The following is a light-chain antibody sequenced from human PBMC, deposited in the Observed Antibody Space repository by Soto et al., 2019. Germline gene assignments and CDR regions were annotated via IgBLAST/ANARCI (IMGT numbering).Light chain of an antibody. Sequence: DIQMTQSPSSLSASVGDKLTITCRANQSITNFLNWYQKKPGEVPKLLIYAASRLESGVPSRFSGSGSGTDFALTINSLQPEDFATYYCQQSYTTPQLSFGGGTRVEFK. CDR2: AAS. CDR1: QSITNF. CDR3: QQSYTTPQLS. J-gene: IGKJ4*01. V-gene: IGKV1-39*01.